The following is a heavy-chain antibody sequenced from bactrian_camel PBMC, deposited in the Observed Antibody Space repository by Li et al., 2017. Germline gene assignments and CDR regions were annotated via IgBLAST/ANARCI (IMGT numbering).Heavy chain of an antibody. Sequence: VQLVESGGDSVQAGGSLRLSCVASGYTYRLGWFRQAPGKEREGVAAIDRNGYPTYTYAVKDRFTISKDNAKNTVYLQMNSLKSEDTALYYCAKYGVSWSFDYWGQGTQVTVS. CDR3: AKYGVSWSFDY. CDR2: IDRNGYP. CDR1: GYTYR. V-gene: IGHV3S53*01. D-gene: IGHD6*01. J-gene: IGHJ4*01.